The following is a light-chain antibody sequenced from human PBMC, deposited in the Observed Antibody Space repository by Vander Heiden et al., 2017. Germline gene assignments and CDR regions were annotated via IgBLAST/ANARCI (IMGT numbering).Light chain of an antibody. J-gene: IGLJ1*01. CDR1: GNDIGAFNY. CDR2: DVT. V-gene: IGLV2-14*01. CDR3: CSYTRSSTYV. Sequence: QSALTQPASVSGSPGQSITISCTGTGNDIGAFNYVSWYQQYPGKVPTVLIFDVTKRASGISPRFSGAKSGNTASLTISGLRAEDEADYYCCSYTRSSTYVFGSGTKVTVL.